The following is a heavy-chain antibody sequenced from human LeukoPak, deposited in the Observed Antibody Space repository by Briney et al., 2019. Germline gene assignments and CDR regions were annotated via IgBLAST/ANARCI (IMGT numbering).Heavy chain of an antibody. CDR3: VRGADMNYNFENSFYFDS. V-gene: IGHV3-33*01. CDR1: GFTMKNFG. CDR2: IWYDGSQR. Sequence: PGTSLRLSCAVSGFTMKNFGMHWVRQAPGKGLEWVAVIWYDGSQRRYIDSVKGRFAISRENSMNTLSLEMNGLRVEDTAVYYCVRGADMNYNFENSFYFDSWGQGALVIVSS. D-gene: IGHD3-3*01. J-gene: IGHJ4*02.